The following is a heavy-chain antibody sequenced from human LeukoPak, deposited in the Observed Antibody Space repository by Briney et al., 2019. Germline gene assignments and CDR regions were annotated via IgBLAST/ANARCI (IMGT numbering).Heavy chain of an antibody. Sequence: SQTLSLTCTVSGGSISSGDYYWSWIRQPPGKGLEWIGYIYYSGSTCYNPSLKSRVTISVDTSKNQFSLKLSSVTAADTAVYYCARKYYDFWSGPYYFDYWGQGTLVTVSS. CDR2: IYYSGST. D-gene: IGHD3-3*01. V-gene: IGHV4-30-4*08. CDR3: ARKYYDFWSGPYYFDY. J-gene: IGHJ4*02. CDR1: GGSISSGDYY.